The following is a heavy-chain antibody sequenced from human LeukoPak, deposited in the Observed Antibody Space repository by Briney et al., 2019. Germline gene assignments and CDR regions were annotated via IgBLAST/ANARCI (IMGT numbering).Heavy chain of an antibody. D-gene: IGHD6-19*01. J-gene: IGHJ4*02. Sequence: PGGSLRLSCAASGFSLGSNYMSWVRQAPGKGLEWVSVIYAGGKSFYVDSVKGRFTISRDSSKNTLYLEINNLRAEDTAVYYCARGSMAVAGTVESWGQGTLVTVSS. V-gene: IGHV3-53*01. CDR1: GFSLGSNY. CDR3: ARGSMAVAGTVES. CDR2: IYAGGKS.